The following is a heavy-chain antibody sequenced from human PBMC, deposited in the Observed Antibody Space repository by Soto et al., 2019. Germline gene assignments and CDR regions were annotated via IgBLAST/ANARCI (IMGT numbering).Heavy chain of an antibody. Sequence: QVQLVESGGGVVQPGRSLRLSCAASGFTFSSYGMHWVRQAPGKGLEWVAVIWYDGSNKYYADYVKGRFTISRDNSKNTLYLQMNSLRAEDTAVYYCARDISGSYYFDYWGQGTLVTVSS. V-gene: IGHV3-33*01. CDR1: GFTFSSYG. D-gene: IGHD1-26*01. CDR2: IWYDGSNK. CDR3: ARDISGSYYFDY. J-gene: IGHJ4*02.